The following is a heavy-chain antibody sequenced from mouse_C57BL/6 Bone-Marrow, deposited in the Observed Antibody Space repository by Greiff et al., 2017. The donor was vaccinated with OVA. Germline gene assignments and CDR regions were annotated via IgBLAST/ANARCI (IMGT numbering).Heavy chain of an antibody. CDR2: IYPGDGDT. CDR1: GYAFSSSW. J-gene: IGHJ4*01. D-gene: IGHD2-1*01. CDR3: AREDYYAAMDY. Sequence: VKLMESGPELVKPGASVKISCKASGYAFSSSWMNWVKQRPGKGLEWIGRIYPGDGDTNYNGKFKGKATLTADKSSSTAYMQLSSLTSEDSAVYFCAREDYYAAMDYWGQGTSVTVSS. V-gene: IGHV1-82*01.